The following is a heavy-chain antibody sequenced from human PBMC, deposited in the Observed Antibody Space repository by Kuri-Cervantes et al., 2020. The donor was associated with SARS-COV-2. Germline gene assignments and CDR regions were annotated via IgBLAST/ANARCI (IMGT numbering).Heavy chain of an antibody. V-gene: IGHV3-20*01. CDR1: GFTFDDYG. Sequence: GESLKIYCAASGFTFDDYGMSWGRQAPGKGLEWVSGINWNGGSTGYADSVKGRFTISRDNAKNSLYLQMNSLRAEDTALYHCARGPYYYDTSGSWWFDPWGQGTLVTVSS. CDR2: INWNGGST. J-gene: IGHJ5*02. CDR3: ARGPYYYDTSGSWWFDP. D-gene: IGHD3-22*01.